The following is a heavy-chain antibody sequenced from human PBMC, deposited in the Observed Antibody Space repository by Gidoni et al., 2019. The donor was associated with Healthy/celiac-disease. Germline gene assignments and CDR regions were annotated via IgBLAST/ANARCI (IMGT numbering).Heavy chain of an antibody. J-gene: IGHJ4*02. Sequence: QLQLQESGPGLGKPTQTLPLTCTDPGGSISSSSYYWGWIRQPPGKGLAWSGGIYYSGSTYYNPSLKSRVTISVDTSNNQFSLKLSSVTAADTAVYYCARLPLWGSHPTEFDSWGQGTLVTVSS. CDR1: GGSISSSSYY. V-gene: IGHV4-39*01. CDR3: ARLPLWGSHPTEFDS. D-gene: IGHD1-26*01. CDR2: IYYSGST.